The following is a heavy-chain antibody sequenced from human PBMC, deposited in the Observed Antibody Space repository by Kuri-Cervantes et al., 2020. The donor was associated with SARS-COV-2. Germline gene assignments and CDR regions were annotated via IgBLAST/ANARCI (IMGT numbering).Heavy chain of an antibody. V-gene: IGHV1-69*13. Sequence: SSVKVSCKASGGTFSSYAISWVRQAPGQGLEWMGGIIPIFGTANYAQKFQGRVTITADESTSTAYMELSSLRSEDTAVYYCARGGHTYYDFWSGPGDYYYYYMDVWGKGTTVTVSS. CDR3: ARGGHTYYDFWSGPGDYYYYYMDV. D-gene: IGHD3-3*01. CDR2: IIPIFGTA. CDR1: GGTFSSYA. J-gene: IGHJ6*03.